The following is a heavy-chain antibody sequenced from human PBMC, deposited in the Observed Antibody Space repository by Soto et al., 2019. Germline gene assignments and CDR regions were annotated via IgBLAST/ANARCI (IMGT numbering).Heavy chain of an antibody. CDR2: IYYSGST. J-gene: IGHJ5*02. V-gene: IGHV4-59*01. D-gene: IGHD3-9*01. CDR1: GGSISSNY. CDR3: ARHRGLASILTGYSP. Sequence: PSETLSLTCTVSGGSISSNYWSWIRQPPGKGLEWIGYIYYSGSTNYNPSLKSRVTISVDTSKNQFSLKLSSVTAADTAVYYCARHRGLASILTGYSPWGQGTLVTVSS.